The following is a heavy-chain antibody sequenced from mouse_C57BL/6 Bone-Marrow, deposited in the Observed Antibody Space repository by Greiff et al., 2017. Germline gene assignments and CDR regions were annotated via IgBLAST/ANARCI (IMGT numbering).Heavy chain of an antibody. D-gene: IGHD1-1*01. J-gene: IGHJ2*01. CDR2: ISSGGSYT. CDR3: ARVGGFDD. V-gene: IGHV5-6*01. CDR1: GFTFSSYG. Sequence: DVHLVESGGDLVKPGGSLKLSCAASGFTFSSYGMSWVRQTPDKRLEWVATISSGGSYTYYPDSVKGRFTISRDNAKNTLYLQMSSLKSEDTAMYYCARVGGFDDWGQGTTLTVSS.